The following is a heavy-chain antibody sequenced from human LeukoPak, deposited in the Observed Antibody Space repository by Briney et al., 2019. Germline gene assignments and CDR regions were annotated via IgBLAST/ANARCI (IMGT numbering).Heavy chain of an antibody. V-gene: IGHV1-2*06. CDR1: GYTFTGYY. CDR3: ARSLTYYYDSSGYCPPRY. CDR2: LNPNSGGT. D-gene: IGHD3-22*01. J-gene: IGHJ4*02. Sequence: GASVKVSCKASGYTFTGYYMHWVRQAPGQGLEWMGRLNPNSGGTNYAQKFQGRVTMTRDTSISTAYMELSRLRSDDTAVYYCARSLTYYYDSSGYCPPRYWGQGTLVTVSS.